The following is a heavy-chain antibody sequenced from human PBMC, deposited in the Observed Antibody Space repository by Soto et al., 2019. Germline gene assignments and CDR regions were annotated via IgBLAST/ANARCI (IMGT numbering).Heavy chain of an antibody. CDR3: ARLEGLATISYYFDF. CDR1: GDSISSSSDY. V-gene: IGHV4-39*01. CDR2: IYYRGNA. Sequence: SETLSLTCTVSGDSISSSSDYWGWISQPPGKGLEWIGSIYYRGNAYYNPSLQTRVTISLDKSKSQFSLKLNSVTAADSAVYFCARLEGLATISYYFDFWGPGALVTVSS. D-gene: IGHD3-9*01. J-gene: IGHJ4*02.